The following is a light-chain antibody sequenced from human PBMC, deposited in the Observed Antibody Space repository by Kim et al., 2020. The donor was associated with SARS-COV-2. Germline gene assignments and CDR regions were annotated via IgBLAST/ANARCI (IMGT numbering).Light chain of an antibody. CDR3: QKYNTAPWT. CDR2: AAS. Sequence: GDRVTIPGRASRGIHNYLAWYQQKPGKVPKLLIYAASTLHSGVPSRFSGSGSGTDFTLIISSLQPEDVATYYCQKYNTAPWTFGQGTKVDIK. CDR1: RGIHNY. V-gene: IGKV1-27*01. J-gene: IGKJ1*01.